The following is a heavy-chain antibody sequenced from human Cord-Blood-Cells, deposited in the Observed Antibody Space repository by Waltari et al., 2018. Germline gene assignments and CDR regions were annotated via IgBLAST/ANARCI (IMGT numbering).Heavy chain of an antibody. V-gene: IGHV3-9*01. CDR3: TKDVTRAGFDAFDI. CDR1: GFTFDDYA. J-gene: IGHJ3*02. CDR2: ISWNSGSI. Sequence: EVQLVESGGDLVQPGRSLRLSCAASGFTFDDYAMHWVRQAPGKGLEWVSGISWNSGSIGYADSVKGRFTISRDNAKNSLYLQMNSLRAEDTALYYCTKDVTRAGFDAFDIWGQGTMVTVSS. D-gene: IGHD6-13*01.